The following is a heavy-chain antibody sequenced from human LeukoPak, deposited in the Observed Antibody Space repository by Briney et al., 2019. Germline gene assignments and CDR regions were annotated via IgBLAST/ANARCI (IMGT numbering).Heavy chain of an antibody. CDR2: IYYSGST. CDR1: GGSINNSSYY. D-gene: IGHD6-6*01. J-gene: IGHJ6*03. Sequence: SETLSLTCTVSGGSINNSSYYWGWIRQPPGKGLEWIGSIYYSGSTYYNPSLKSRVTISVDTSKSQFSLKLSSVTAADTAVYYCARDWGVGGRPGYMDVWGKGTTVTVSS. V-gene: IGHV4-39*07. CDR3: ARDWGVGGRPGYMDV.